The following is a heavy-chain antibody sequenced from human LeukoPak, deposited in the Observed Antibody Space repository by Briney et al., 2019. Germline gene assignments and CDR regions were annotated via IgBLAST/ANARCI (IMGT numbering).Heavy chain of an antibody. V-gene: IGHV1-46*01. CDR2: IYPRDGST. CDR1: GYTFTSNY. CDR3: ARDQEGFDY. Sequence: ASVKVSCKASGYTFTSNYIHWVRQAPGQGLEWMGMIYPRDGSTGYVQKFQGRVTVTRDTSTSTVHMELSGLRSEDTAVYYCARDQEGFDYWGQGTLVTVSS. J-gene: IGHJ4*02.